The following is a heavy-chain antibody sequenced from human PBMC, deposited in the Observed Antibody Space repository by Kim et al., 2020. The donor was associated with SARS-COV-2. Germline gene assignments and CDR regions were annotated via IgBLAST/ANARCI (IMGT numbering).Heavy chain of an antibody. D-gene: IGHD2-15*01. CDR3: ARVERYCSGGSCYRGIYYYGMDV. V-gene: IGHV3-21*01. CDR1: GFTFSSYS. J-gene: IGHJ6*02. Sequence: GGSMRLSCAASGFTFSSYSMNWVRQAPGKGLEWVSSISSSSSYIYYADSVKGRFTISRDNAKNSLYLQMNSLRAEDTAVYYCARVERYCSGGSCYRGIYYYGMDVWGQGTTVTVSS. CDR2: ISSSSSYI.